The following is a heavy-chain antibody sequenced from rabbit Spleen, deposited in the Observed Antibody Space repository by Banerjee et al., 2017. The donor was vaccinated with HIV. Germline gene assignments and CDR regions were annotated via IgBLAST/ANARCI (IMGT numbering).Heavy chain of an antibody. CDR2: IGAGSGTT. Sequence: QSLEESGGGLVKPGASLTLTCTASGFSFRSGYYMCWVRQAPGKGLEWIGCIGAGSGTTYYASWAKGRFTISKTSSTTVTLQMTSLTAADTATYFCARDSDSDYGDVDLWGQGTLVTVS. V-gene: IGHV1S40*01. J-gene: IGHJ4*01. CDR3: ARDSDSDYGDVDL. D-gene: IGHD2-1*01. CDR1: GFSFRSGYY.